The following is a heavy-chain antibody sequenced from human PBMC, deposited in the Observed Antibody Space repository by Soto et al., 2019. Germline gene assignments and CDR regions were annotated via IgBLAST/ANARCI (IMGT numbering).Heavy chain of an antibody. CDR1: GVTFSAYW. CDR3: AREYTAWPLAYGLDV. V-gene: IGHV3-7*03. D-gene: IGHD2-2*02. CDR2: IKKDGSEK. Sequence: GGSLRLSCAASGVTFSAYWMTWVRQAPGKGLEWVASIKKDGSEKYYVDSVKGRFTISRDNARNSRYLQMYSLRADDTAVYYCAREYTAWPLAYGLDVWGQGTTVTVSS. J-gene: IGHJ6*02.